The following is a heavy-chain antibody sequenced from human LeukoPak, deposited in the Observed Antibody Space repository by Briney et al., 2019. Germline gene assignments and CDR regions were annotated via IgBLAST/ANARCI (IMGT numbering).Heavy chain of an antibody. CDR3: ARAIVGAEADY. Sequence: SETLSLTCAVYGGSFSGYYWSWIRQPPGKGLEWIGEINHSGSTNYNPSLKSRVTISVDTSKNQFSLKLSSVTAADTAVYYCARAIVGAEADYWGRGTLVTVSS. J-gene: IGHJ4*02. CDR2: INHSGST. CDR1: GGSFSGYY. V-gene: IGHV4-34*01. D-gene: IGHD1-26*01.